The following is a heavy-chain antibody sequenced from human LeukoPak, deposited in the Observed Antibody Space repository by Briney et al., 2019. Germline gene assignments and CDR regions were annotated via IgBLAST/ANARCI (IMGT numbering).Heavy chain of an antibody. CDR1: RYIYTRYG. Sequence: ASVQVSRQASRYIYTRYGIRWVRQAPGRGLEWMGWISAYNGNTNYAQKLQGRVTMTTDTSTSTAYMELRSLRSDDTAVYYCARDSDILTGYEYYYYGMDVWGQGTTVTVSS. CDR2: ISAYNGNT. D-gene: IGHD3-9*01. CDR3: ARDSDILTGYEYYYYGMDV. J-gene: IGHJ6*02. V-gene: IGHV1-18*01.